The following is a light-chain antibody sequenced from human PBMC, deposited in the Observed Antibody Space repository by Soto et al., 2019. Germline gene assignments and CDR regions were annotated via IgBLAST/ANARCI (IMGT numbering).Light chain of an antibody. J-gene: IGLJ2*01. V-gene: IGLV1-40*01. Sequence: QSVLTQPPSVSGAPGQRVTISCTGSSSNIGAGYDVHWYQQVPGTAPKLLIYGNINRPSGVPDRFSGSKSGNTASLTISGLQAEDEADYYCSSYTISSTVVFGGGTKLTVL. CDR3: SSYTISSTVV. CDR2: GNI. CDR1: SSNIGAGYD.